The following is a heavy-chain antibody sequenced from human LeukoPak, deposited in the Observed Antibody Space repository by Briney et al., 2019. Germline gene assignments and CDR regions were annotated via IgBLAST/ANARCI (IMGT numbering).Heavy chain of an antibody. J-gene: IGHJ5*01. CDR1: GGSFSGYY. CDR3: VRGFRGFNYGRGGKNWFDS. V-gene: IGHV4-34*01. CDR2: INHSGGT. D-gene: IGHD5-18*01. Sequence: SETLSLSCAVYGGSFSGYYWTWIRQSPGMGLEWLGEINHSGGTYYNPSLQSRITMSVGTSKNQFSLRMTSVTAADTAVYYCVRGFRGFNYGRGGKNWFDSWGQGTLVTVSS.